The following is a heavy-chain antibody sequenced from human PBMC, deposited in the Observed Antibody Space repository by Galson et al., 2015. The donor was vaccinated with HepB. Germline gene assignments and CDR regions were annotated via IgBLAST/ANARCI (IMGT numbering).Heavy chain of an antibody. J-gene: IGHJ3*02. Sequence: SVKVSCKVSGYTLTELSMHWVRQAPGKGLEWMGGFDPDDGETIYAQKFQGRVTMTEDTSTDTAYMEPSSLRSEDTAVYYCARVGGYYYDSSGYYLQDAFDIWGQGTMVTVSS. D-gene: IGHD3-22*01. CDR2: FDPDDGET. V-gene: IGHV1-24*01. CDR3: ARVGGYYYDSSGYYLQDAFDI. CDR1: GYTLTELS.